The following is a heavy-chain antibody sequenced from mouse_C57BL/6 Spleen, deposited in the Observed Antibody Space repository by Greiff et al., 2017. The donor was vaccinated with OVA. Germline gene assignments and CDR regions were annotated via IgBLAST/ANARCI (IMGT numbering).Heavy chain of an antibody. V-gene: IGHV5-17*01. J-gene: IGHJ4*01. D-gene: IGHD2-5*01. CDR3: AITYYSNYDYAMDY. CDR2: ISSGSSTI. CDR1: GFTFSDYG. Sequence: DVMLVESGGGLVKPGGSLKLSCAASGFTFSDYGMHWVRQAPEKGLEWVAYISSGSSTIYYADTVKGRFTISRDNAKNTLFLQMTSLRSEDTAMYYCAITYYSNYDYAMDYCGQATSGTVSS.